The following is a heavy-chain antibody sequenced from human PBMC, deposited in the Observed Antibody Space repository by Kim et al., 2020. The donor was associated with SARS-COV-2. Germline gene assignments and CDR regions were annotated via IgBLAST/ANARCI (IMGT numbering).Heavy chain of an antibody. Sequence: SETLSLTCTVSGGSISSYYWSWIRQPPGKGLEWIGYIYYSGSTNYNPSLKSRVTISVDTSKNQFSLKLSSVTAADTAVYYCARDRVTGTAEGDAFDIWGQGTMVTVSS. J-gene: IGHJ3*02. CDR3: ARDRVTGTAEGDAFDI. V-gene: IGHV4-59*01. CDR1: GGSISSYY. D-gene: IGHD1-1*01. CDR2: IYYSGST.